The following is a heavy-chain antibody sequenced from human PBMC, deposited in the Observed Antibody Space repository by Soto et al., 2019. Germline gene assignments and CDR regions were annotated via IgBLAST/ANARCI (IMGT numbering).Heavy chain of an antibody. V-gene: IGHV1-24*01. CDR2: FDPEDGET. CDR1: GYTLTELS. J-gene: IGHJ4*02. D-gene: IGHD3-3*01. Sequence: GASVKVSCKVSGYTLTELSMHWVRQAPGKGLEWMGGFDPEDGETIYAQKFQGRVTMTEDTSTDTAYMELSSLRSEDTAVYYCATEYLYDFWSGYSLPEYWGQGTLVTVSS. CDR3: ATEYLYDFWSGYSLPEY.